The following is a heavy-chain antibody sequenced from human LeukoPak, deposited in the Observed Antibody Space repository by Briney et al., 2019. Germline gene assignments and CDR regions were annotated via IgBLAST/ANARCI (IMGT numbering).Heavy chain of an antibody. D-gene: IGHD2-21*01. V-gene: IGHV4-38-2*02. CDR2: IYHSGST. Sequence: SETLSLTCTVSGYSISSGYCWGWVRQPPGKGLEWIGNIYHSGSTYYNPSLKSRVTISVATSKIQFSLNLNSVTAADTAVDYVAIRKNPKGGERSFDYWGQGILVTVSS. CDR1: GYSISSGYC. CDR3: AIRKNPKGGERSFDY. J-gene: IGHJ4*02.